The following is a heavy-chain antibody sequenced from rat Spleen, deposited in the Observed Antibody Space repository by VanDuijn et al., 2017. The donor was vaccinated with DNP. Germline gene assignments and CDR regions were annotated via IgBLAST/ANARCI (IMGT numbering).Heavy chain of an antibody. CDR3: ARHGPVSTVVDY. CDR2: LSYNGGTP. Sequence: EVQLVESGGGLVQPGRSMKLSCAAGFTFSNYYMAWVRQAPTKGLEWVATLSYNGGTPYYRDSVNGRFSISKANAKSTLYLQMDSLRSEDTATYYCARHGPVSTVVDYWGQGVMVTVSS. V-gene: IGHV5-25*01. D-gene: IGHD1-1*01. J-gene: IGHJ2*01. CDR1: GFTFSNYY.